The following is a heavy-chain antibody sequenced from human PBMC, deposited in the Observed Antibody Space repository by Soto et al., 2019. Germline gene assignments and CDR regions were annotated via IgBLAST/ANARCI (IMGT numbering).Heavy chain of an antibody. J-gene: IGHJ4*02. CDR1: GFTFSSYA. CDR3: AKAHLYNCNYGASFDY. Sequence: EVQLLESGGGLVQPGGSLRLSCAASGFTFSSYAMSWVRQAPGKGLEWVSAISGSGGSTYYADSVKGRFTISRDNSKNTLYLQMNSLRAEDTAVYYCAKAHLYNCNYGASFDYWGQGTLVTVSS. D-gene: IGHD1-7*01. V-gene: IGHV3-23*01. CDR2: ISGSGGST.